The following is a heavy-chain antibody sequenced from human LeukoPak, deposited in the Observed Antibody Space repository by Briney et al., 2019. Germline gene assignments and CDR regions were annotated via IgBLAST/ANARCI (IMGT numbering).Heavy chain of an antibody. CDR2: INTNTGNP. Sequence: GASVKVSCMASGYTFTNYAVNWVRQAPGQGLEWMGWINTNTGNPTYAQGFTGRFVFSLDTSVSTAYLQISSLETEDTAVYYCARFTYYYDSSSWTLDYWGQGTLVTVSS. V-gene: IGHV7-4-1*02. J-gene: IGHJ4*02. CDR1: GYTFTNYA. CDR3: ARFTYYYDSSSWTLDY. D-gene: IGHD3-22*01.